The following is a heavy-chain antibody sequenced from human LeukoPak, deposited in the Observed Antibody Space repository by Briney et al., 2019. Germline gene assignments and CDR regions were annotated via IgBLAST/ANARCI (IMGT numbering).Heavy chain of an antibody. CDR1: GYIFTNYA. CDR3: ARDQDVMVRGDI. CDR2: IKTSTGNP. V-gene: IGHV7-4-1*02. Sequence: GASVTVSCTASGYIFTNYAMNWVRQAPGQGLEWMGYIKTSTGNPTYAQGFTGRFVFSLDTSVSTAYLQINNLKAEDTAVYYCARDQDVMVRGDIWGQGTMVTVSS. J-gene: IGHJ3*02. D-gene: IGHD3-10*01.